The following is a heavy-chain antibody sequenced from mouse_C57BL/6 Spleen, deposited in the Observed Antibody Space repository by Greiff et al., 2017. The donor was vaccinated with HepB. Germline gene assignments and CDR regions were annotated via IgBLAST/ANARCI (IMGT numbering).Heavy chain of an antibody. CDR3: ARWGRDDYDGDWYFDV. J-gene: IGHJ1*03. V-gene: IGHV1-76*01. CDR2: IYPGNGNT. Sequence: VQLQQSGAELVRPGASVKLSCKASGYTFTDYYINWVKQRPGQGLEWIARIYPGNGNTYYNEKFKGKATLTAEKSSSTAYMQLSSLTSEDSAVYFCARWGRDDYDGDWYFDVWGTGTTVTVSS. CDR1: GYTFTDYY. D-gene: IGHD2-4*01.